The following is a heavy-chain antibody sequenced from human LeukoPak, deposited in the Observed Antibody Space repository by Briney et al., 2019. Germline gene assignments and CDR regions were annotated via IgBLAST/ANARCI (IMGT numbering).Heavy chain of an antibody. V-gene: IGHV3-74*01. CDR2: INTDGSSS. D-gene: IGHD1-26*01. CDR1: GFTFSDTW. Sequence: GGSLRLSCAASGFTFSDTWMHWVRQAPGKGLMWVSRINTDGSSSNYAGSVKGRFTISRDNAKNTLYLQMNSLRAEDTAVYYCARVYSYSDPMDHWGQGTLVTVSS. CDR3: ARVYSYSDPMDH. J-gene: IGHJ4*02.